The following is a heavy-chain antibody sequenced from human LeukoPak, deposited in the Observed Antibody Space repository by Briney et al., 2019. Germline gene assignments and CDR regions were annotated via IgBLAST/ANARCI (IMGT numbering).Heavy chain of an antibody. V-gene: IGHV1-18*01. D-gene: IGHD3-10*01. J-gene: IGHJ4*02. Sequence: GASVKVSCKASGGTFISYAISWVRQAPGQGLEWMGWISAYNGNTNYAQKLQGRVTMTTDTSTSTAYMELRSLRSDDTAVYYCARDRVVVRGVTEFDYWGQGTLVTVSS. CDR1: GGTFISYA. CDR3: ARDRVVVRGVTEFDY. CDR2: ISAYNGNT.